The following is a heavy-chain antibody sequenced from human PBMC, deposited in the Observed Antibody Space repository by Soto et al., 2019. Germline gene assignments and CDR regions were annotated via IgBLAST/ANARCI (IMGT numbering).Heavy chain of an antibody. D-gene: IGHD4-17*01. CDR1: GYTFTSYG. J-gene: IGHJ4*02. CDR3: ARDKLRRDYGDYEFDY. V-gene: IGHV1-18*01. Sequence: QVQLVQSGAEVKKPGASVKVSCKASGYTFTSYGISWVRQAPGQGLEWMGRISAYNGNTNYAQKLQVRVTMTTDTSTSTAYMELRSLRSDDTAVYYCARDKLRRDYGDYEFDYWGQGTLVTVSS. CDR2: ISAYNGNT.